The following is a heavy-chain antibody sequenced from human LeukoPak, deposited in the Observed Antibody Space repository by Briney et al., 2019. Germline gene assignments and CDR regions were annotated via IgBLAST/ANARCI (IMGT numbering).Heavy chain of an antibody. Sequence: GGSLRLSCAASGFTFSSYAMHWVRQAPGKGLEWVAVISYDGSNKYYADSVKGRFTISRDNSKNTLYLQMNSLRAEDTAVYYCARSPPFYSGSPYFDYWGQGTLVTVSS. CDR3: ARSPPFYSGSPYFDY. J-gene: IGHJ4*02. CDR1: GFTFSSYA. D-gene: IGHD1-26*01. V-gene: IGHV3-30-3*01. CDR2: ISYDGSNK.